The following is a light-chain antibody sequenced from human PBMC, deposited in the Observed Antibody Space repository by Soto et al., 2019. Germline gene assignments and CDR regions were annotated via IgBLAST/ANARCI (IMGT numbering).Light chain of an antibody. CDR2: GAS. CDR3: QQYGSSGT. J-gene: IGKJ1*01. V-gene: IGKV3-20*01. CDR1: QSVSNNY. Sequence: ENVFKKSPGTLSLSPGERATPSCRASQSVSNNYLAWYQQKPGQAPRLLIYGASNRATGIPDRFSGSGSGTDFTLTISRLEPEDFAVYYCQQYGSSGTFGQGTKVDIK.